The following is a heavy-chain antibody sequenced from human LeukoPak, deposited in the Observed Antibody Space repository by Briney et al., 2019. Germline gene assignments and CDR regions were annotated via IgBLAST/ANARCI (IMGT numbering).Heavy chain of an antibody. V-gene: IGHV3-48*04. CDR2: ISSTSSTI. CDR3: ARDQRYCSSSSCPWEPFDY. Sequence: GGSLRLSCAASGFTFSSYTMNWVRQAPGKGLEWVSYISSTSSTIYYADSVKGRFTISRDNAKNSLYLQMNSLRAEDTAVYYCARDQRYCSSSSCPWEPFDYWGQGTLVTVSS. D-gene: IGHD2-2*01. CDR1: GFTFSSYT. J-gene: IGHJ4*02.